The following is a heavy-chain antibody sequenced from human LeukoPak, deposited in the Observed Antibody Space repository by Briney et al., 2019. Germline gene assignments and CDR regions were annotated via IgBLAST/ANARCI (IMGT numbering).Heavy chain of an antibody. CDR3: ATEKRGYSYGSPAALGY. D-gene: IGHD5-18*01. CDR2: IKQDGSEK. CDR1: GFTFSSYW. V-gene: IGHV3-7*01. Sequence: PGGSLRLSCAASGFTFSSYWMSWVRQAPGKGLEWVANIKQDGSEKYYVDSVKGRFTISRDNAKNSLYLQMNSLRAEDTAVYYCATEKRGYSYGSPAALGYWGQGTLVTASS. J-gene: IGHJ4*02.